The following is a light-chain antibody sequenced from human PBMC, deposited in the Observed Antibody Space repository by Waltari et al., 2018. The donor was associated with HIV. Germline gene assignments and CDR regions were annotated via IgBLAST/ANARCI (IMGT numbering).Light chain of an antibody. CDR3: SSYTTTFI. CDR2: DVS. J-gene: IGLJ2*01. Sequence: QSALTQPASMSGSPGQSITISSAGPTRHIGSSHSVSWYQQHTDRAPKLIIYDVSYRPSGVDSRFSGSKSGNTASLTISDLRSDDEAVYYCSSYTTTFIFGAGTKVDVL. CDR1: TRHIGSSHS. V-gene: IGLV2-14*03.